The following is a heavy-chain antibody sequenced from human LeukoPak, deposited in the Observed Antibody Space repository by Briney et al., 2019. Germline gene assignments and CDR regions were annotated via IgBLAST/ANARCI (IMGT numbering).Heavy chain of an antibody. V-gene: IGHV3-30*18. CDR1: GFTFSSYG. J-gene: IGHJ1*01. CDR3: AKFGCSGGSCYPYFEFQH. D-gene: IGHD2-15*01. CDR2: ISYDGSNK. Sequence: GGSLRLSCAASGFTFSSYGMHWVRQAPGKGLEWVAVISYDGSNKYYADSVKGRFTISRDNSKNTLYLQMNSLRAEDTAVYYCAKFGCSGGSCYPYFEFQHWGQGTLVTVSS.